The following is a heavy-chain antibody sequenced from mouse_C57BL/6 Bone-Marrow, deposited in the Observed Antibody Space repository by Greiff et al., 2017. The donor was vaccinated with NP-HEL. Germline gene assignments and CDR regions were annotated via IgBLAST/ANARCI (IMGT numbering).Heavy chain of an antibody. V-gene: IGHV1-62-2*01. CDR2: FYPGSGSI. CDR1: GYTFTEYT. D-gene: IGHD1-1*01. J-gene: IGHJ2*01. CDR3: AIHEGPPYYGSSLYYFDY. Sequence: QVQLQQSGAELVKPGASVKLSCKASGYTFTEYTIHWVKQRPGQGLEWIGWFYPGSGSIKYNEKFKDKATLTADKSSSTVYMELSSLTSEDSAVYFCAIHEGPPYYGSSLYYFDYWGQGTTLTVSS.